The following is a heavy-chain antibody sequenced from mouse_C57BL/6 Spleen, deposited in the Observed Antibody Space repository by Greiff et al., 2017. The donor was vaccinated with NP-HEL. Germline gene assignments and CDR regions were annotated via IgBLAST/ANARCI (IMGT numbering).Heavy chain of an antibody. Sequence: VKLQESGPGLVAPSQSLSITCTVSGFSLTSYGVHWVRQPPGKGLEWLVVIWSDGSTTYYSAPKSRLSISKDNSKSQVFLKMNSLQTDDTAMYCCARHREGYFDVWGTGTTVTVSS. V-gene: IGHV2-6-1*01. CDR3: ARHREGYFDV. J-gene: IGHJ1*03. CDR1: GFSLTSYG. CDR2: IWSDGST.